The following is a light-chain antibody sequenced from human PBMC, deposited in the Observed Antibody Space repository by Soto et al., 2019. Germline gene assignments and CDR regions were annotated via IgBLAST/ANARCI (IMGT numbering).Light chain of an antibody. CDR3: SSYAGSNNYV. CDR2: GVS. Sequence: QSALTQPASVSGSPGQSITISCTGTSSDIGAYNYVSWHQQHPGKAPKLMIYGVSNRPSGVPDRFSGSKSGNTASLTVSGLQAEDEADYYCSSYAGSNNYVFGTGTKVTVL. J-gene: IGLJ1*01. CDR1: SSDIGAYNY. V-gene: IGLV2-8*01.